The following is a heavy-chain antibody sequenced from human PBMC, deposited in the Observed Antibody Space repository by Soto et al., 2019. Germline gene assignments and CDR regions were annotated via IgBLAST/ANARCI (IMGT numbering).Heavy chain of an antibody. CDR3: ARERSYGLDY. J-gene: IGHJ4*02. CDR2: MNPNSGNT. Sequence: QVHLVQSGAEVKKPGASVKVSCKASGYTFTSYDINWVRQANGQGLEWMGWMNPNSGNTVYAQKCQGRVTMTRNTSISTAYMELSSLGSEDTAVYYCARERSYGLDYWGQGTLVTVSS. CDR1: GYTFTSYD. D-gene: IGHD5-18*01. V-gene: IGHV1-8*01.